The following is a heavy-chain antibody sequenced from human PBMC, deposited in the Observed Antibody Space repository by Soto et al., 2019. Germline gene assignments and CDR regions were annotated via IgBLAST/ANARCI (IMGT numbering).Heavy chain of an antibody. CDR3: AMGHTVTTYDYYGMDV. J-gene: IGHJ6*02. Sequence: QVQLVQSGAEVKKPGSSVKVSCKASGGTFSSYAISWVRQAPGQGLEWMGGIIPIFGTANYAQKFQGRVTITAEESTSTAYMELSSLRSEDTAVYYCAMGHTVTTYDYYGMDVWGQGTTVTVSS. CDR1: GGTFSSYA. V-gene: IGHV1-69*12. CDR2: IIPIFGTA. D-gene: IGHD4-17*01.